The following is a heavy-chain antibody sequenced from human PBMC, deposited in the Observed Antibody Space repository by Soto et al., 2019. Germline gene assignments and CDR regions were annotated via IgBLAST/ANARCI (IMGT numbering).Heavy chain of an antibody. J-gene: IGHJ6*02. CDR2: INHSGST. V-gene: IGHV4-34*01. CDR1: GGSFSGYY. CDR3: ARGRILVRYGMDV. D-gene: IGHD2-8*02. Sequence: QVQLQQWGAGLLKPSETLSLTCAVYGGSFSGYYWSWIRQPPGKGLEWIGEINHSGSTNYNPSLKSRVTISVDTSKNQFSLKLSSVTAADTAVYYGARGRILVRYGMDVWGQGTTVTVSS.